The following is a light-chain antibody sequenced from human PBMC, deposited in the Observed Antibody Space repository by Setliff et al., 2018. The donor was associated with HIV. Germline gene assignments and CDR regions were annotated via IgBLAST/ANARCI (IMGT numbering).Light chain of an antibody. CDR2: DVT. J-gene: IGLJ1*01. CDR1: TSDIGSYNY. CDR3: SSYTSRTPLYV. Sequence: QSVLTQPASVSGSAGQSITISCTGTTSDIGSYNYVSWYQKHPGKAPKLMISDVTNRPSGVSNRFSGSKSGNTASLTISVLQAEDEADYYGSSYTSRTPLYVFGTGTKVTVL. V-gene: IGLV2-14*03.